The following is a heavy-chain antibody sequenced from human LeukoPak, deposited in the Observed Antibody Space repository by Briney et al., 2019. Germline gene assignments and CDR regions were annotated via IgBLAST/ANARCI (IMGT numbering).Heavy chain of an antibody. CDR2: IYYSGST. CDR3: ARRYGSGSSGTFDY. D-gene: IGHD3-10*01. J-gene: IGHJ4*02. V-gene: IGHV4-39*07. Sequence: PSETLSLTCTVSGGSISSSSYYWGWIRQPPGKGLEWIGSIYYSGSTYYNPSLKSRVTISVDTSKNRFSLKLSSVTAADTAVYYCARRYGSGSSGTFDYWGQGTLVTVSS. CDR1: GGSISSSSYY.